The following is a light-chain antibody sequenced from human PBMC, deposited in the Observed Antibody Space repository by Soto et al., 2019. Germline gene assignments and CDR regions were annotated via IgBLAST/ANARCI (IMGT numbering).Light chain of an antibody. Sequence: EIVMTQSPATLSVSPGERATLSCRASQSVSSNLAWYQQKPGQAPRLLIYGASNRATGIPARFSGSGSGTEFTLSISSLQSEDFAVYYCQTYNYWPRSAWTFGQGTKVEIK. V-gene: IGKV3-15*01. CDR3: QTYNYWPRSAWT. J-gene: IGKJ1*01. CDR1: QSVSSN. CDR2: GAS.